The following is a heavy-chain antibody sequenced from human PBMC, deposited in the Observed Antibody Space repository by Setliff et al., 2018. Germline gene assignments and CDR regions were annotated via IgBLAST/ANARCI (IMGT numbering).Heavy chain of an antibody. Sequence: GASVKVSCKASGYTFTNYGVSWVRQAPGQGLEWMGWISGYNGKTNYAQKVQGRVSMTTHTSTSTAYMELRSLRSDDTAAYYCARHGDASFYYDILTGHSPPYYFDYWGQGTLVTVSS. V-gene: IGHV1-18*01. CDR3: ARHGDASFYYDILTGHSPPYYFDY. CDR2: ISGYNGKT. CDR1: GYTFTNYG. J-gene: IGHJ4*02. D-gene: IGHD3-9*01.